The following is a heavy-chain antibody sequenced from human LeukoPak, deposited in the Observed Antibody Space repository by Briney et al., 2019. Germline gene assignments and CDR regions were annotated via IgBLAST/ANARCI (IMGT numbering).Heavy chain of an antibody. CDR1: GFTVSSNF. CDR2: IKEDDSEK. Sequence: GGSLRLSCAASGFTVSSNFMSWVRQAPGKGLEWVASIKEDDSEKYYEDSVKGRFTISRDNAENSLYLQMNSLRAGDTAVYYCVRDGTIFGVPVYFDLWGQGTLVSVSS. D-gene: IGHD3-3*01. CDR3: VRDGTIFGVPVYFDL. J-gene: IGHJ4*02. V-gene: IGHV3-7*01.